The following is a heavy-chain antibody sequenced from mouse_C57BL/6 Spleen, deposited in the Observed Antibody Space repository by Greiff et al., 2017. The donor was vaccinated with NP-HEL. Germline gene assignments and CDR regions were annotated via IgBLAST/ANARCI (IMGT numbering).Heavy chain of an antibody. J-gene: IGHJ4*01. Sequence: QVQLQQPGTELVKPGASVKLSCKASGYTFTSYWMHWVKQRPGQGLEWIGNINPSNGGTNYNEKFKSKATLTVDKSSSTAYMQLSSLTSEDSAVYYCARDPYYSNEDYYAMDYWGQGTSVTVSS. CDR3: ARDPYYSNEDYYAMDY. V-gene: IGHV1-53*01. CDR1: GYTFTSYW. D-gene: IGHD2-5*01. CDR2: INPSNGGT.